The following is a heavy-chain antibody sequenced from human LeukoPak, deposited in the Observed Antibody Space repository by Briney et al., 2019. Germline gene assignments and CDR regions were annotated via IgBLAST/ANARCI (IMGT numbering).Heavy chain of an antibody. CDR2: IYYSGST. CDR3: ARTFGARYYYYGMDV. D-gene: IGHD3-10*01. CDR1: GGSISSYY. J-gene: IGHJ6*02. Sequence: SETLSLTCTVSGGSISSYYWSWIRQPPGKGLEWIGYIYYSGSTNYNPSLKSRVTISVDTSKSQFSLKLSSVTAADTAVYYCARTFGARYYYYGMDVWGQGTTVTVSS. V-gene: IGHV4-59*08.